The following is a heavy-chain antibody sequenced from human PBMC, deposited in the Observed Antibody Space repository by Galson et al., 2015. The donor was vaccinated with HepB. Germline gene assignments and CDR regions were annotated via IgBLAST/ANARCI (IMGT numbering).Heavy chain of an antibody. CDR1: GFIVGSNS. D-gene: IGHD5-24*01. J-gene: IGHJ5*02. V-gene: IGHV3-53*01. Sequence: SLRLFCAVSGFIVGSNSLTWVRQAPGRGLEWVSALYADGSTHYAGSVRGRFTVSRDISNNTLSLQMNSLRAEDSAIYYCATILGSDFHTWFGPWGQGTLVSVSS. CDR2: LYADGST. CDR3: ATILGSDFHTWFGP.